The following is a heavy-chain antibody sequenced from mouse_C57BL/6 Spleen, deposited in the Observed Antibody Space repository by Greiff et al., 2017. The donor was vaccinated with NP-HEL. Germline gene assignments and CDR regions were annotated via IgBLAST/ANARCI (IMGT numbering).Heavy chain of an antibody. Sequence: EVQLQQSGGGLVQPGGSMKLSCVASGFTFSNYWMNWVRQSPEKGLEWVAQIRLKSDNYATHYAESVKGRFTISRDDAKSSVYLQMNNLRAEDTGIYYCTGGYYGSSGAMDYWGQGTSVTVSS. D-gene: IGHD1-1*01. CDR2: IRLKSDNYAT. CDR3: TGGYYGSSGAMDY. V-gene: IGHV6-3*01. CDR1: GFTFSNYW. J-gene: IGHJ4*01.